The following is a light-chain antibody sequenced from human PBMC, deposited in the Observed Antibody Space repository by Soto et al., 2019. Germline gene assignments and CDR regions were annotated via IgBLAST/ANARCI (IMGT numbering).Light chain of an antibody. J-gene: IGLJ1*01. CDR1: SSNFGSNY. Sequence: QSVLTQPPSASGTPGQRVTISFSGSSSNFGSNYVYWYQQLPGTAPKLLIYRNNQRPSGVPDRFSGSKSGTSASLAISGLRSEDEADYYCAAWDDSLSGFYVFGTGTKVTVL. V-gene: IGLV1-47*01. CDR3: AAWDDSLSGFYV. CDR2: RNN.